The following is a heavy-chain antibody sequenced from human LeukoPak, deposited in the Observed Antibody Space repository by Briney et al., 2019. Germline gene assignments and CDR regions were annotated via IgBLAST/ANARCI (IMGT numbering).Heavy chain of an antibody. D-gene: IGHD3-22*01. CDR1: GYTFTSYY. J-gene: IGHJ5*02. CDR3: AASFFQYYYDSSGYYPKTNWFDP. CDR2: INPSGGST. V-gene: IGHV1-46*01. Sequence: ASVKVSCKASGYTFTSYYMHWVRQAPGQGLEWMGIINPSGGSTSYAQKFQGRVTMTRDTSTSTVYMELSSLRSEDTAVYYCAASFFQYYYDSSGYYPKTNWFDPWGQGTLVTVSS.